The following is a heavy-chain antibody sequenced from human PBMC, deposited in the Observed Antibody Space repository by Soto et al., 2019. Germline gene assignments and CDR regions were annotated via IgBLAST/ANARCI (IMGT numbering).Heavy chain of an antibody. CDR3: ARYRYFYDSAGYYRTLDS. CDR1: GGSFNNDY. V-gene: IGHV4-59*01. Sequence: SETLSLTCTISGGSFNNDYWTWIRQSPGKGLEWIGYIFHSGITDYNPSVKSRVTISIDKSKNLFSLKLASVTAADTAVYYCARYRYFYDSAGYYRTLDSWGQGILVTVSS. CDR2: IFHSGIT. D-gene: IGHD3-22*01. J-gene: IGHJ5*01.